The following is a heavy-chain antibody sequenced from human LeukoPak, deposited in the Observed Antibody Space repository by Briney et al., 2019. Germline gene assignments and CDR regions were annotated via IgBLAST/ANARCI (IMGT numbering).Heavy chain of an antibody. V-gene: IGHV3-48*03. Sequence: GGSLRLSCAASGFTFSSYEMNWVRQAPGKGLEWVSYISSSGSTIYYADSVKGRFTISRDNAKNSLYLQMNSLRAEDTAVYYCARAGTGYCSSTSCYYMDVWGKGTTVTVSS. CDR1: GFTFSSYE. CDR2: ISSSGSTI. D-gene: IGHD2-2*03. CDR3: ARAGTGYCSSTSCYYMDV. J-gene: IGHJ6*03.